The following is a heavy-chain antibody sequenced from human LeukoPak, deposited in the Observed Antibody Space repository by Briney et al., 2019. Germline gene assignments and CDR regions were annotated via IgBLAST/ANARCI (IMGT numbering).Heavy chain of an antibody. D-gene: IGHD6-13*01. V-gene: IGHV3-23*01. CDR2: VSGGGGSR. J-gene: IGHJ4*02. Sequence: PGGSLRLSCAASGFTFSSYAMSWVRQAPGQGLEWVSAVSGGGGSRYYADSVKGRFTISRDNSKNTLYLQMDSLRAEDTAVYHCARSKTTAAAGVGGAFDYWGQGTLVTVSS. CDR3: ARSKTTAAAGVGGAFDY. CDR1: GFTFSSYA.